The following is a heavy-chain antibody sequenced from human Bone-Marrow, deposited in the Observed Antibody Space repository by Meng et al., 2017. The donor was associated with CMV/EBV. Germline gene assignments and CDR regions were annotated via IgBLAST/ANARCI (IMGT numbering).Heavy chain of an antibody. J-gene: IGHJ6*02. D-gene: IGHD3-3*01. CDR3: ARDDRTTYCDFWSGGSGMDV. Sequence: ASVKVSCKASGYTFTSYGISWVRQAPGQGLEWMGWISAYNGNTNYAQKLQGRVTMTTDTSTSTAYMELRSLRSDDTAVYYCARDDRTTYCDFWSGGSGMDVWGQGTTVTVSS. CDR1: GYTFTSYG. CDR2: ISAYNGNT. V-gene: IGHV1-18*01.